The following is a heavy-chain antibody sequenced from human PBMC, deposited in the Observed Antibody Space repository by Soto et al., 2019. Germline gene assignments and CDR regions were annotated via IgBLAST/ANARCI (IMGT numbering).Heavy chain of an antibody. Sequence: PSETLSLTCTVSGGSISSSSYYWGWIRQPPGKGLEWIGAIFYSGNIYYNPSLKSRVTISVDTSKNQFSLRLSSVTAADTGVYYCVRYDRINMKPYSPEGFHIWGQGTMVTVSS. CDR2: IFYSGNI. CDR3: VRYDRINMKPYSPEGFHI. J-gene: IGHJ3*02. CDR1: GGSISSSSYY. D-gene: IGHD3-3*02. V-gene: IGHV4-39*01.